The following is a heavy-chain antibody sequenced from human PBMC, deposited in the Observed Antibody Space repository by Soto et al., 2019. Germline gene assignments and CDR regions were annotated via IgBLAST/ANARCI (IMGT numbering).Heavy chain of an antibody. CDR1: YANTSYA. CDR3: ARDLENWYFDY. V-gene: IGHV1-3*01. Sequence: YANTSYAMHWLRQAPGQRPEWMGWINAGNGNTKYSQKFQGRVTITRDTSASTAYMELSSLRSEDTAVYYCARDLENWYFDYWGQGTLVTVSS. CDR2: INAGNGNT. J-gene: IGHJ4*02. D-gene: IGHD1-1*01.